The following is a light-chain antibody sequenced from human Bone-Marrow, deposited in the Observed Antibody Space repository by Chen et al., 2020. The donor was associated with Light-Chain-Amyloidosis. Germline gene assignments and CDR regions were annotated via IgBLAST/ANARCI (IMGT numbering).Light chain of an antibody. CDR1: ESLLYRSNNKNY. CDR2: WAS. CDR3: QQYYSTPYT. Sequence: DIVMTQSPDSLAVSLGERATINCKSSESLLYRSNNKNYLGWYQQKPGQSPKLLMYWASTRESGVPDRFSCSWSGTDFTLTISSLQAEDVAVYYCQQYYSTPYTFGQGTKLEIQ. V-gene: IGKV4-1*01. J-gene: IGKJ2*01.